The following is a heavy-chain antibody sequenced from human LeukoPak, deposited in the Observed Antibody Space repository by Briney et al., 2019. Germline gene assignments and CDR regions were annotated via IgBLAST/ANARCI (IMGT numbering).Heavy chain of an antibody. V-gene: IGHV3-33*01. CDR1: GFTFSSYG. Sequence: GRPLRLSCAASGFTFSSYGMHWVRQAPGKGPEWVAVIWYDGSNKYYADSVKGRFTISRDNSKNTLFLQMNSLRAEDTAVYYCARDFVAYDSSGYPPFVDYWGQGTLVTVSS. CDR2: IWYDGSNK. D-gene: IGHD3-22*01. CDR3: ARDFVAYDSSGYPPFVDY. J-gene: IGHJ4*02.